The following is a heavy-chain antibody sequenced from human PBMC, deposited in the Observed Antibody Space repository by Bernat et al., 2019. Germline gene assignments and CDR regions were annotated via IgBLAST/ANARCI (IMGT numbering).Heavy chain of an antibody. CDR2: ISYDGSNK. D-gene: IGHD3-10*01. Sequence: QVQLMESGGGVVQPGRSLRLSCAASGFTFSSYGMHWVRQAPGKGLEWVAVISYDGSNKYYADSVKGRFTISRDNSKNTLYLQMNSLRAEDTAVYYCARDGYGSGSYGMDVWGQGTTVTVSS. V-gene: IGHV3-30*03. CDR1: GFTFSSYG. CDR3: ARDGYGSGSYGMDV. J-gene: IGHJ6*02.